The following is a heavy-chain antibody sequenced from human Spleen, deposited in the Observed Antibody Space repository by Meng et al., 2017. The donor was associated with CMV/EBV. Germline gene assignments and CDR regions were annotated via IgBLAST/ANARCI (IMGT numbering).Heavy chain of an antibody. Sequence: CTVSGGSVTSGGYYWSWIRQHPGKGLEWIGYVYLSVNTYYSPSLKSRVTISVDTSNNQFSLKLTSVTAADTAVYFCARAPPSAPFDYWGQGALVTVSS. CDR3: ARAPPSAPFDY. CDR1: GGSVTSGGYY. CDR2: VYLSVNT. V-gene: IGHV4-31*03. J-gene: IGHJ4*02.